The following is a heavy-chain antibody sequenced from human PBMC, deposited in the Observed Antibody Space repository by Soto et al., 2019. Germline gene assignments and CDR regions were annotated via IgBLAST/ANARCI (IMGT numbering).Heavy chain of an antibody. CDR2: IYYSGST. CDR1: GGSISSGGYY. V-gene: IGHV4-31*03. Sequence: QVQLQESGPGLVKPSQTLSLTCTVSGGSISSGGYYWSWIRQHPGKGLEWIGYIYYSGSTYYNPSLKGRLTISVDTSKNQFSQKLSSVTAADTAVYYCARGPGTMAKIDYWGQGTLVTVSS. J-gene: IGHJ4*02. D-gene: IGHD3-10*01. CDR3: ARGPGTMAKIDY.